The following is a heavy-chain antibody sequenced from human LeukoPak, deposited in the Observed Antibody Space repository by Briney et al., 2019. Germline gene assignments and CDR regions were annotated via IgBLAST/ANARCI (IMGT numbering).Heavy chain of an antibody. Sequence: SGPTLVNPTQTLTLTCTFSGFSLSTSGVGVGWIRQPPGKALEWLALIYWNDDKRYSPSLKSRLTITKDTSKNQVVLTMTNMDPDDTATYYCVRDCGGDCPFFFDYWGQGTLVTVSS. CDR2: IYWNDDK. CDR3: VRDCGGDCPFFFDY. V-gene: IGHV2-5*01. CDR1: GFSLSTSGVG. J-gene: IGHJ4*02. D-gene: IGHD2-21*02.